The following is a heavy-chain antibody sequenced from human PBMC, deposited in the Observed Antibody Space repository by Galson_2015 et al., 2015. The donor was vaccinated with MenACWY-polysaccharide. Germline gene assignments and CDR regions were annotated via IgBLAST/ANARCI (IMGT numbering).Heavy chain of an antibody. CDR3: TKACAKYCSGSSCYFNWFDP. CDR1: GFSFSTYW. V-gene: IGHV3-74*01. CDR2: INADGSAT. Sequence: SLRLSCAASGFSFSTYWMHWVRHAPGKGLVWVSRINADGSATGYADSVRGRFTISRDNARNTRYLEMNSLGAEDTAVYSCTKACAKYCSGSSCYFNWFDPWGQGTLVTVSS. D-gene: IGHD2-15*01. J-gene: IGHJ5*02.